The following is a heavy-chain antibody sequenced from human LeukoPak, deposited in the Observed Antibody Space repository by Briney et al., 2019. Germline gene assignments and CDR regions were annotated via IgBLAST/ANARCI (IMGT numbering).Heavy chain of an antibody. Sequence: GGSLRLSCTASGFTFEDYGMSWVRQAPGKGLEWVSGIYWNGDNTDYADSVKGRFTISRDNAKMSLYLKMKSLRAEDTAVYFWGRAGSGSWYWGQGTLVTVSS. D-gene: IGHD1-26*01. V-gene: IGHV3-20*04. CDR1: GFTFEDYG. CDR3: GRAGSGSWY. J-gene: IGHJ4*02. CDR2: IYWNGDNT.